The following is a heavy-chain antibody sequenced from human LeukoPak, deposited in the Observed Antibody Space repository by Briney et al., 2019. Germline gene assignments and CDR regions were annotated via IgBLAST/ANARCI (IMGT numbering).Heavy chain of an antibody. CDR3: AKTTYSSGWYIDY. CDR1: GFTFSSYG. V-gene: IGHV3-30*18. CDR2: ISYDGSNK. J-gene: IGHJ4*02. Sequence: GRSLRLSCAASGFTFSSYGMHWVRQAPGKGLEWVAVISYDGSNKYYADSVKGRFTISRDNSKNTLYLQMNSLRAEDTAVYYCAKTTYSSGWYIDYWGQGTLVPVSS. D-gene: IGHD6-19*01.